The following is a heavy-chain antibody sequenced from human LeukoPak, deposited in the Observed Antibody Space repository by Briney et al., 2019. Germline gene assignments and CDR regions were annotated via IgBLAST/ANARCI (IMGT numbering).Heavy chain of an antibody. J-gene: IGHJ4*02. V-gene: IGHV1-69*04. D-gene: IGHD3-22*01. Sequence: SVKVSCKASGGTFSSYAISWVRQAPGQGLEWMGRIIPILGRANYAQKFQGRVTITEDKSTSTAYMELSSLRSEDTAVYYCARISRDNTGYDSSGYPYYFDYWGQGTLVTVSS. CDR1: GGTFSSYA. CDR3: ARISRDNTGYDSSGYPYYFDY. CDR2: IIPILGRA.